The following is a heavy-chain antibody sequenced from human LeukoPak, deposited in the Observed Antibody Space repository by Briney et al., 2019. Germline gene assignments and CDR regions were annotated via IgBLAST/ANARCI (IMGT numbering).Heavy chain of an antibody. CDR1: GGSISSSSYY. V-gene: IGHV4-39*07. Sequence: SETLSLTCTVSGGSISSSSYYWGWIRQPPGKGLEWIGSIYYSGSTYYNPSLKRRVTISVDTSKNQSSPKPSSVTAADTAVYYCARGVAPYYYYYYMDVWGKGTTVTISS. CDR2: IYYSGST. D-gene: IGHD3-10*01. J-gene: IGHJ6*03. CDR3: ARGVAPYYYYYYMDV.